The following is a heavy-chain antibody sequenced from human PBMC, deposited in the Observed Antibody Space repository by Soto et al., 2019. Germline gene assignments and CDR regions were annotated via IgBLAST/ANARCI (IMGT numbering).Heavy chain of an antibody. D-gene: IGHD2-21*01. V-gene: IGHV4-4*02. CDR3: ADAASDF. CDR1: GVSISGGVNW. J-gene: IGHJ4*02. Sequence: QVQLQESGPGLVKPSETLSLTCAVSGVSISGGVNWWSWVRQPPGKGLEWIGEIYHTGSTNYNSSLKSRVTISLDKSKTQFSLMLNSVTAADTAVYFCADAASDFWGQGILVTVSS. CDR2: IYHTGST.